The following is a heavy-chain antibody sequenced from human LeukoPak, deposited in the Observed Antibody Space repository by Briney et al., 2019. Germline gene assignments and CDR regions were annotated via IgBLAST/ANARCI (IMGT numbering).Heavy chain of an antibody. V-gene: IGHV3-7*01. CDR3: ARGPH. CDR2: IKEDGSRE. CDR1: AFAFGRNW. Sequence: GGSLRLSCAASAFAFGRNWMSWVRQAPGKGPEWVASIKEDGSRENYVDSLKGRFTISRDNSKNSLFLQMNSLRAEDTAVYYCARGPHWGQGTLVTVSS. J-gene: IGHJ4*02.